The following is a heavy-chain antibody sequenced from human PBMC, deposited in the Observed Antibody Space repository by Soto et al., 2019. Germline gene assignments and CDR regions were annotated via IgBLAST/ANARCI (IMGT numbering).Heavy chain of an antibody. D-gene: IGHD3-22*01. CDR2: IYYSGST. CDR3: ARAEYYYDSSGYGYYFDY. CDR1: GGSISSGDYY. Sequence: QVQLQESGPGLVKPSQTLSLTCTVSGGSISSGDYYWSWIRQPPGKGLEWIGYIYYSGSTYYNPSLKSRVTISVDTSKNQSSLKLSSVTAADTAVYYCARAEYYYDSSGYGYYFDYWGQGTLVTVSS. V-gene: IGHV4-30-4*01. J-gene: IGHJ4*02.